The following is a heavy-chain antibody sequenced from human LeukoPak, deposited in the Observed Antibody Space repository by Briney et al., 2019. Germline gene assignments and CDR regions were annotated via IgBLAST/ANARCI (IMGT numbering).Heavy chain of an antibody. CDR3: ARYAQQLVDY. V-gene: IGHV3-30*04. J-gene: IGHJ4*02. Sequence: PGGSLRLSCAASGFTFSSYAMHWVRQAPGKGLEWVAVISYDGSNKYYADSVKGRFTISRDNSKNTLYLQMNSLGAEDTAVYYCARYAQQLVDYWGQGTLVTVSS. CDR1: GFTFSSYA. D-gene: IGHD6-13*01. CDR2: ISYDGSNK.